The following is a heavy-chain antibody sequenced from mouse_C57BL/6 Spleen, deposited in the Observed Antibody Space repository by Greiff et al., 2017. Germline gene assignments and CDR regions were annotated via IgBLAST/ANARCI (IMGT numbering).Heavy chain of an antibody. V-gene: IGHV1-54*01. CDR2: INPGSGGT. J-gene: IGHJ2*01. Sequence: VKLQESGAELVRPGTSVTVSCKASGYAFTNYLIEWVKQRPGQGLEWIGVINPGSGGTTYNEKFKGKATLTADKSSSTAYMQLSSLTAEDSAVYFCARSWGKGAYWGQGTTLTVSS. CDR1: GYAFTNYL. D-gene: IGHD2-1*01. CDR3: ARSWGKGAY.